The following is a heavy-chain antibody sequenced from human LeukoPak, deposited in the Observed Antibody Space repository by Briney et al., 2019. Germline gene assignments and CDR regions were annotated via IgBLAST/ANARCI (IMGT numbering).Heavy chain of an antibody. CDR1: GGSFSGYY. Sequence: PSETLSLTCAVYGGSFSGYYWTWIRQHPGKGLEWIGYIYYSGSTYYNPSLKSRVTISVDTSKNQFSLKLSSVTAADTAVYYCAREGSDPPWFDPWGQGTLVTVSS. V-gene: IGHV4-31*11. CDR2: IYYSGST. CDR3: AREGSDPPWFDP. J-gene: IGHJ5*02. D-gene: IGHD1-26*01.